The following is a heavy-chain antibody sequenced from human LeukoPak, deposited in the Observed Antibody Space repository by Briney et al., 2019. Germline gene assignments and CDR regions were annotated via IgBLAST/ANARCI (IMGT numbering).Heavy chain of an antibody. Sequence: SETLSLTCTVSGGSISSYYWSWVRQPPGKGLEWIGYIYYSGSTNYNPSLKSRVTISVDSSKNQFSLKLSSVTAEGTAVYYCARSSRDDHLYFDYWGQGTLVTVSS. CDR2: IYYSGST. V-gene: IGHV4-59*01. CDR1: GGSISSYY. J-gene: IGHJ4*02. CDR3: ARSSRDDHLYFDY. D-gene: IGHD1-1*01.